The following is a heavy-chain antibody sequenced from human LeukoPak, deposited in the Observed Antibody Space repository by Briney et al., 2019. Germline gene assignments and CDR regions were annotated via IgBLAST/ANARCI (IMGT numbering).Heavy chain of an antibody. J-gene: IGHJ4*02. CDR1: GYTFTSYY. V-gene: IGHV1-8*02. Sequence: GASVRVSCKASGYTFTSYYMNWVRQATGQGLEWMGWMNPNSGNTGYAQKFQGRVTMTRNTSISTAYMELSSLRSEDTAVYYCARGDYGDYGTVYWGQGTLVTVSS. CDR2: MNPNSGNT. D-gene: IGHD4-17*01. CDR3: ARGDYGDYGTVY.